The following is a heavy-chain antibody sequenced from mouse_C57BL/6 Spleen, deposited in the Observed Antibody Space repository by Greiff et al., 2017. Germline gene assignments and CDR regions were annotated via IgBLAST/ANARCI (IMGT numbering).Heavy chain of an antibody. CDR3: ARVHYGNFLYYFDY. D-gene: IGHD2-1*01. CDR2: ISSGSSTI. CDR1: GFTFSDYG. Sequence: EVKLLESGGGLVKPGGSLKLSCAASGFTFSDYGMHWVRQAPEKGLEWVAYISSGSSTIYYADTVKGRFTISRDNAKNTLFLQMTSLRSEDTAMYYCARVHYGNFLYYFDYWGQGTTLTVSS. J-gene: IGHJ2*01. V-gene: IGHV5-17*01.